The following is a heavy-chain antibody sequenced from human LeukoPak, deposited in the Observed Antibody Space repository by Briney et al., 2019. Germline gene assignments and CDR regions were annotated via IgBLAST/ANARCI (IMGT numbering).Heavy chain of an antibody. Sequence: GGSLRFSCAASGFTFSSYWMHWVRQAPGKGLVWLSRINSGGNTTSYADSVKGRFTVSRDNAKNTLYLQMNSLRAEDTAVYYCTGEGRGAAGGRYFDYWGQGTLVTVSS. J-gene: IGHJ4*02. V-gene: IGHV3-74*01. D-gene: IGHD6-13*01. CDR1: GFTFSSYW. CDR3: TGEGRGAAGGRYFDY. CDR2: INSGGNTT.